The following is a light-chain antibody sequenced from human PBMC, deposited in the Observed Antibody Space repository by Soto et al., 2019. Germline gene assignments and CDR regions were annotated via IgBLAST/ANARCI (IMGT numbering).Light chain of an antibody. Sequence: DIQMTQSPSTLSASVGDRVTIICRASQSISSWLAWYQQKPGKAPKLLIYDASSLESGVPSRFSGSGSGTEFTLTIRSLQPDDFATYYCQHYNSYSWTFGQGTKVEIK. V-gene: IGKV1-5*02. CDR3: QHYNSYSWT. J-gene: IGKJ1*01. CDR1: QSISSW. CDR2: DAS.